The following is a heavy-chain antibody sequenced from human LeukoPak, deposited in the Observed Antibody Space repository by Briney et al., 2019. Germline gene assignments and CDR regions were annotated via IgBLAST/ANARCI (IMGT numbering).Heavy chain of an antibody. V-gene: IGHV1-2*02. CDR1: GYTFTGYY. J-gene: IGHJ6*02. CDR3: ARDLEQLENYYYYYGMDV. CDR2: INPNSGGT. D-gene: IGHD6-13*01. Sequence: ASVKVSCKASGYTFTGYYMHWVRQAPGQGLEWMGWINPNSGGTNYAQKFQGRVTMTRDTSISTAYMELSRLRSDDTAVYYCARDLEQLENYYYYYGMDVWGQGTTVTVSS.